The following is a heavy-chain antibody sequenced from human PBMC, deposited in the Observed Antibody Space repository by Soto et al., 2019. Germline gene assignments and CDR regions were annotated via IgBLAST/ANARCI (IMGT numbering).Heavy chain of an antibody. D-gene: IGHD5-12*01. CDR2: ISAYNGNT. J-gene: IGHJ4*02. CDR3: ARCRADYSGNAGFDSELDY. CDR1: GYTFTSYG. Sequence: QVQLVQSGAAVKKPGASVKVSCKASGYTFTSYGISWVRKAPVQGREWMGWISAYNGNTNYAQKLQCRVTMTTDTRAITAYMELRSLRSDDTGVYYCARCRADYSGNAGFDSELDYWGQGTLVTVSS. V-gene: IGHV1-18*01.